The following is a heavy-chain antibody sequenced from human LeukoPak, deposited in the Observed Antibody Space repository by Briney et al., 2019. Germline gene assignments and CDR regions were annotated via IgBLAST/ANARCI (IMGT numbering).Heavy chain of an antibody. Sequence: SEALSLTCAVSGGSITSTSYYWGCIRQPPRKGLEWIGSIYYSGSTYYNPSLKSRLTISVDTSKNQHSLKMSSVTAADMAVYYCASDTYGYVTPGYFDYWGQGILVTVPS. J-gene: IGHJ4*02. CDR3: ASDTYGYVTPGYFDY. CDR1: GGSITSTSYY. V-gene: IGHV4-39*01. CDR2: IYYSGST. D-gene: IGHD5-18*01.